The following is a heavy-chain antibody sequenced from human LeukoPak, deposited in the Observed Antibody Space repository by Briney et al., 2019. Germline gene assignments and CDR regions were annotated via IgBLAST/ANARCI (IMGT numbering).Heavy chain of an antibody. J-gene: IGHJ4*02. Sequence: PGGSLRLSCAVSGFIISDYWMNWVRQVPGKGLEWVANINEEGRVQDYVDSVRGRFTIPRDNAKNSVYLQMNSLRVEDTAVYYCASRESSMARSHWGQGTLVTVSS. CDR3: ASRESSMARSH. V-gene: IGHV3-7*01. CDR1: GFIISDYW. CDR2: INEEGRVQ. D-gene: IGHD3-10*01.